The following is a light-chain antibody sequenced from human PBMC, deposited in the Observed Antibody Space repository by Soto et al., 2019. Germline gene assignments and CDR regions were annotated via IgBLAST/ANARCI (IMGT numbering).Light chain of an antibody. CDR2: GTS. J-gene: IGKJ4*01. CDR1: QSISNNH. V-gene: IGKV3-20*01. Sequence: EIVFTQSPGTLSLSPGERVTLSCRASQSISNNHLAWYQQKPGQAPRLLIHGTSNRATGIPDRFSGSGSGTDFTLTFSRVEPEDFAVYYCEYYGSSITFGGGTKVDI. CDR3: EYYGSSIT.